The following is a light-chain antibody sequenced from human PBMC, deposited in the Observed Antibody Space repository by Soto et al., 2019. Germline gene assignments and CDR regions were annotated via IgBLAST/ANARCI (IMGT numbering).Light chain of an antibody. CDR1: QSVSSD. V-gene: IGKV3-15*01. Sequence: EIVLTQSPATLSVSPGERATLSCRASQSVSSDLAWYQQKPGQAPRLLIYGASTRANGIPARFSGSGSGTEFTLTISSLQSEDFAVYYCQQYNNWPPITFGQGTRLEIK. J-gene: IGKJ5*01. CDR2: GAS. CDR3: QQYNNWPPIT.